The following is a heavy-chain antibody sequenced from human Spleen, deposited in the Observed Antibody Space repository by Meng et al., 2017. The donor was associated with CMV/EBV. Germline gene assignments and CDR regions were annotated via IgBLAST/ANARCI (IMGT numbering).Heavy chain of an antibody. CDR1: GINFNTYW. D-gene: IGHD3-3*01. CDR3: ARDNTIFGVIMGDAFDI. Sequence: GGSLRLSCAVSGINFNTYWIHWVRQVPGKGPVWLSRIYSDGISTRYADSVKGRFTISRDNTNNTVYLQVNALRAEDTAVYYCARDNTIFGVIMGDAFDIWGQGTMVTVSS. J-gene: IGHJ3*02. V-gene: IGHV3-74*01. CDR2: IYSDGIST.